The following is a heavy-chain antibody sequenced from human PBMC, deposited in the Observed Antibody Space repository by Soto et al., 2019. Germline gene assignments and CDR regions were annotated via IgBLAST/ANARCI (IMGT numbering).Heavy chain of an antibody. CDR2: IDPSDSYT. D-gene: IGHD3-3*01. Sequence: PGESLKISCQGSGYRFTSYWISWVRQMPGKGLEWMGRIDPSDSYTNYSPSFQGHVTISADKSISTAYLQWSSLKASDTAMYYCVGFLELRDYWGQGTLVTVSS. CDR3: VGFLELRDY. CDR1: GYRFTSYW. J-gene: IGHJ4*02. V-gene: IGHV5-10-1*01.